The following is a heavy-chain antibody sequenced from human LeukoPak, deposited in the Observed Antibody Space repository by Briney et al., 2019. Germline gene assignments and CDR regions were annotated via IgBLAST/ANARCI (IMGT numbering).Heavy chain of an antibody. Sequence: GGSLRLSCAASGFTFSSSAISWVRQAPGKGLWWVSAISGSGGSTYYADSAKGRFTISRDNSKNTLYLQMNSLRAEDTAVYYCAKPTPGDRCWDYWGQGTLVTVSS. J-gene: IGHJ4*02. V-gene: IGHV3-23*01. D-gene: IGHD7-27*01. CDR2: ISGSGGST. CDR3: AKPTPGDRCWDY. CDR1: GFTFSSSA.